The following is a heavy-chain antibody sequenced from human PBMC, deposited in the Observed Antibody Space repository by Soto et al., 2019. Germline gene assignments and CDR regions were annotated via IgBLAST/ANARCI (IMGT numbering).Heavy chain of an antibody. CDR3: ARVHLVRTSSYYCGMDV. CDR2: ISGSGKDT. CDR1: GFTFSNYR. Sequence: RLSCATSGFTFSNYRMNWVREAPGKGLEWVASISGSGKDTFYRDSVKGRFTISRDNAESSLVLQMNSLTVDDTAVYHCARVHLVRTSSYYCGMDVWGPGTTVTVYS. J-gene: IGHJ6*02. V-gene: IGHV3-21*06. D-gene: IGHD6-6*01.